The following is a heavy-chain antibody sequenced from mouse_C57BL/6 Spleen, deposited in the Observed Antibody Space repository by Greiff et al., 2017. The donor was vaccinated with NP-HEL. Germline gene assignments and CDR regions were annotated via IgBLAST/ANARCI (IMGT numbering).Heavy chain of an antibody. V-gene: IGHV1-64*01. D-gene: IGHD1-3*01. CDR3: ARALNWYLDV. Sequence: QVQLKQPGAELVKPGASVKLSCKASGYTFTSYWMHWVKQRPGQGLEWIGMIHPNSGSTNYNEKFKSKATLTVDKSSSTAYMQLSSLTSEDSAVYYCARALNWYLDVWGTGTTVTVSS. J-gene: IGHJ1*03. CDR1: GYTFTSYW. CDR2: IHPNSGST.